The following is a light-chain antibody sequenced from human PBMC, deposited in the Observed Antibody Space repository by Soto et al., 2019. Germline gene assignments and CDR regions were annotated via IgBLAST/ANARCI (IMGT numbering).Light chain of an antibody. CDR3: FAYAGDSTWL. V-gene: IGLV2-23*02. CDR2: EVT. Sequence: QSVLTQPASVSGSPGESITISCTGTRSDIGSYNSIAWYQQHPGKAPRVMIFEVTQRPSGISNRFSGSKSGYTASLTISGLQAEDGADYFCFAYAGDSTWLFGGGTKVTVL. J-gene: IGLJ3*02. CDR1: RSDIGSYNS.